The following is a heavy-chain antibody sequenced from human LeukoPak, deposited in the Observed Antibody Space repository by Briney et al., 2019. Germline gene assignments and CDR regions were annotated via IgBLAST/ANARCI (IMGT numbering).Heavy chain of an antibody. J-gene: IGHJ6*02. CDR2: IYYSGST. V-gene: IGHV4-59*12. CDR1: GGSISSYY. D-gene: IGHD1-26*01. CDR3: ARDIDLIVGATRDYGMDV. Sequence: SETLSLTCTVSGGSISSYYWSWIRQPPGKGLEWIGYIYYSGSTNYNPSLKSRVTISVDTSKNRFSLKLSSVTAADMAVYYCARDIDLIVGATRDYGMDVWGQGTTVTVSS.